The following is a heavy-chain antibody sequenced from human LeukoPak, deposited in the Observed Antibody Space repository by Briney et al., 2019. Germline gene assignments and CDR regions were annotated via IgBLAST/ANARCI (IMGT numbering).Heavy chain of an antibody. CDR3: GKVYETEFPINWFDP. V-gene: IGHV1-2*02. D-gene: IGHD1-14*01. Sequence: ASVKVSCKASGYTFTGYYIHWVRQAPGQGLEWMGWINPNSGGTNYAQKFQGRVTMTRDTSISTAYMELSSLRSDDTAVYYCGKVYETEFPINWFDPWGQGTLVTVSS. CDR2: INPNSGGT. CDR1: GYTFTGYY. J-gene: IGHJ5*02.